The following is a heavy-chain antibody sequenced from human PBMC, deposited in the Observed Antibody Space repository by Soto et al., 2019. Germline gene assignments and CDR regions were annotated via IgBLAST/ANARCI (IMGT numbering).Heavy chain of an antibody. D-gene: IGHD2-21*02. Sequence: KPSETLSLTCSVSGDSISSYFKNWIRQAPGKGLEWIGCIYDSGDANYNPSLKSRVTISLDTSKKQFSLKLSSVTAADTAAYYCVSSRTAVFGDALDISALGTMGTVSS. CDR1: GDSISSYF. J-gene: IGHJ3*02. CDR2: IYDSGDA. V-gene: IGHV4-59*03. CDR3: VSSRTAVFGDALDI.